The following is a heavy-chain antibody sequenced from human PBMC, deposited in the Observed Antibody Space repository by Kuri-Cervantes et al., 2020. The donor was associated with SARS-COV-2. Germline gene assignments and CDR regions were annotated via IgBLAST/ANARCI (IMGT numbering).Heavy chain of an antibody. Sequence: GESLKISCAASGFTFSSYAMHWVRQAPGKGLEWVAVISYDGSNKYYADSVKGRFTISRDNSKNTLYLQMNSLRAEDTAVYYCARDGRDLDTAMVYYGMDVWGQGTTVT. J-gene: IGHJ6*02. V-gene: IGHV3-30-3*01. CDR3: ARDGRDLDTAMVYYGMDV. D-gene: IGHD5-18*01. CDR2: ISYDGSNK. CDR1: GFTFSSYA.